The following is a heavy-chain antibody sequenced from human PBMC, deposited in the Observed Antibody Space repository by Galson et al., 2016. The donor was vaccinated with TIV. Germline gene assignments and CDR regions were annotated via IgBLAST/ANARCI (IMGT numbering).Heavy chain of an antibody. J-gene: IGHJ4*02. CDR2: ISYDESNK. CDR1: GFTFSSYT. D-gene: IGHD3-3*01. CDR3: ARDGHDFWSGGANTLDY. V-gene: IGHV3-30*04. Sequence: CAASGFTFSSYTMHWVRQAPGQGLEWVSIISYDESNKYYADFVRGRFTISRDNSKNTLYLQMNSLRPEDTAVYYCARDGHDFWSGGANTLDYWGQGTLVTVSS.